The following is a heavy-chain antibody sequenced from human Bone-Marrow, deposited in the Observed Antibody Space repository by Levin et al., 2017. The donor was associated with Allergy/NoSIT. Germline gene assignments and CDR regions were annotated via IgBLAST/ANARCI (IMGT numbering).Heavy chain of an antibody. CDR2: ITDSGRT. CDR3: AKEMTRVIPVFDS. J-gene: IGHJ4*02. D-gene: IGHD4-17*01. CDR1: GFTFSSFA. Sequence: GGSLRLSCAVSGFTFSSFAMSWVRQAPGKGPEWVSAITDSGRTYYADSVKGRFTVPRDNSKNTLYLQMNSLRTDDTAIYYCAKEMTRVIPVFDSWGQGTLVTVSS. V-gene: IGHV3-23*01.